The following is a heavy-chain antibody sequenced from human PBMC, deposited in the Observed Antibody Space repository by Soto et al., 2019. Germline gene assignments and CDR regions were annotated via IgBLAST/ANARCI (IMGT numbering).Heavy chain of an antibody. J-gene: IGHJ6*02. V-gene: IGHV3-13*01. Sequence: PGGSLRLSCAASGFTFSSYDMHWVRQATGKGLEWVSAIGTAGDTYYPGSVKGRFTISRENAKISLYLQMNSLRAEDTAVYYCARGAMVRGIYYYYGMDVWGQGTTVTVSS. CDR1: GFTFSSYD. CDR3: ARGAMVRGIYYYYGMDV. CDR2: IGTAGDT. D-gene: IGHD3-10*01.